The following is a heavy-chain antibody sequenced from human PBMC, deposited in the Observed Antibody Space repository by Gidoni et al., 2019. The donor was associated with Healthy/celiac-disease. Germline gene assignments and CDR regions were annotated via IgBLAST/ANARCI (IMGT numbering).Heavy chain of an antibody. V-gene: IGHV2-26*01. Sequence: QVTLKESGPVLVKPTETLTLTCTVSGFSLSNARMGVSWIRQPPGKALEWLAHIFSNDEKSYSTSLKSRLTIAKDTSKSQVVLTMTNMDPVDTATYYCARIRPPTGYYYDSSGFAFDIWGQGTMVTVSS. D-gene: IGHD3-22*01. J-gene: IGHJ3*02. CDR1: GFSLSNARMG. CDR2: IFSNDEK. CDR3: ARIRPPTGYYYDSSGFAFDI.